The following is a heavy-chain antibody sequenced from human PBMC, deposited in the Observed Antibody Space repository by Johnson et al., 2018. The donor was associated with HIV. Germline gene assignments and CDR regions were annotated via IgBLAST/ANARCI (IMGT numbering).Heavy chain of an antibody. J-gene: IGHJ3*02. V-gene: IGHV3-30*03. Sequence: QVQLVESGGGLVQPGGSLRLSCAASGFTFSSFGVHWVRQAPGKGLEWVAVISYDGNNKYYADSVKGRFTISRDNAKNTVYLQMSSLRTEDTAVYYCARGDGVTSAFDIWGQGTVVTVSS. CDR2: ISYDGNNK. D-gene: IGHD1-1*01. CDR1: GFTFSSFG. CDR3: ARGDGVTSAFDI.